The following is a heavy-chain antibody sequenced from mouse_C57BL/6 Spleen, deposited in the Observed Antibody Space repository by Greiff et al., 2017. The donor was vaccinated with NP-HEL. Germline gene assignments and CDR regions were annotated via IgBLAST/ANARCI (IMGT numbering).Heavy chain of an antibody. CDR1: GFTFSDYY. Sequence: EVMLVESGGGLVQPGGSLKLSCAASGFTFSDYYMYWVRQTPEKRLEWVAYISNGGGSTYYPDTVKGRFTISRDNAKNTLYLQMSRLKSEDTAMYYCARSGNYVGWYAMDYWGQGTSVTVSS. CDR3: ARSGNYVGWYAMDY. D-gene: IGHD2-1*01. J-gene: IGHJ4*01. V-gene: IGHV5-12*01. CDR2: ISNGGGST.